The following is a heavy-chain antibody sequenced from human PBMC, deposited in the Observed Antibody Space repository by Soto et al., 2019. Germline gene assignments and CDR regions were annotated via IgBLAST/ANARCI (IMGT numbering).Heavy chain of an antibody. CDR1: GFTFSDYY. D-gene: IGHD3-3*01. CDR3: ARGDSLFGVVMGGTRFDH. J-gene: IGHJ5*02. CDR2: INNGGETI. Sequence: GGSLRLSCAASGFTFSDYYMSWVRQAPGKGLEWVSYINNGGETIYYADSVKGRFTMSRDNAKNSVYLQMNSLRAEDTAVYYCARGDSLFGVVMGGTRFDHWGRGTLGTVSS. V-gene: IGHV3-11*01.